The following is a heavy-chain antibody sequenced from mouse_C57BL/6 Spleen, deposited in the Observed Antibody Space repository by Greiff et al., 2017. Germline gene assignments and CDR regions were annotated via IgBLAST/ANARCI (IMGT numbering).Heavy chain of an antibody. CDR1: GFSLTSYG. V-gene: IGHV2-2*01. Sequence: VKLMESGPGLVQPSQSLSITCTVSGFSLTSYGVHWVRQSPGKGLEWLGVIWSGGSTDYNAAFISRLSISKDNSKSQVFFKMNSLQADATAIYYCARNGYDYDGVYLDYWGQGTTLTGAS. J-gene: IGHJ2*01. D-gene: IGHD2-4*01. CDR3: ARNGYDYDGVYLDY. CDR2: IWSGGST.